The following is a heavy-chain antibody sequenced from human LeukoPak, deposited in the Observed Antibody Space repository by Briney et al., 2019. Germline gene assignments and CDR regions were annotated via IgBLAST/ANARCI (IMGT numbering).Heavy chain of an antibody. J-gene: IGHJ5*02. CDR2: TYYRSKWYN. Sequence: SQTLSLTCAISGDSVSSNSAAWNRIRQSPSRGLEWLGKTYYRSKWYNDYAVSVKSRITINPDTSKNQFSLQLNSVTPEDTAVYYCARAPPGYFDVNWFDPWGQGTLVTVSS. V-gene: IGHV6-1*01. CDR1: GDSVSSNSAA. CDR3: ARAPPGYFDVNWFDP. D-gene: IGHD3-9*01.